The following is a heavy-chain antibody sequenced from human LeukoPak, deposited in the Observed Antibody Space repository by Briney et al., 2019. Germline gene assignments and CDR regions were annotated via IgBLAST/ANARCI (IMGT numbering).Heavy chain of an antibody. Sequence: SETLSLTCAVSGGSISSGGYSWSWIRQPPGQGLEWIGYIYHSGSTYYNPSLKSRVTISVDRSKNQFSLKLSSVTAADTAVYYCARVRTGGLAYCGGDCYPGRSKGSRPHYYYGMDVWGQGTTVTVSS. CDR2: IYHSGST. V-gene: IGHV4-30-2*01. CDR1: GGSISSGGYS. CDR3: ARVRTGGLAYCGGDCYPGRSKGSRPHYYYGMDV. D-gene: IGHD2-21*02. J-gene: IGHJ6*02.